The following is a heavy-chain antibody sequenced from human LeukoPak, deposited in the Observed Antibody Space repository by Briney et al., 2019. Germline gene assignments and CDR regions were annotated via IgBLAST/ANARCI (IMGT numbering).Heavy chain of an antibody. D-gene: IGHD3-10*01. CDR1: GFTFSSYE. CDR2: FGNSGSTM. Sequence: GGSLRLSCVASGFTFSSYEMNWVRQAPGKGLSWVQYFGNSGSTMYYADSVKGRFTISRDNAKNSLYLQMNSLRAEDTAVYYCARDWRHRDYGSGSLDYWGQGALVTVSS. CDR3: ARDWRHRDYGSGSLDY. V-gene: IGHV3-48*03. J-gene: IGHJ4*02.